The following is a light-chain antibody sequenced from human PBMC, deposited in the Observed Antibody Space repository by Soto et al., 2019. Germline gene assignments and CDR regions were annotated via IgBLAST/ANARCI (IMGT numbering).Light chain of an antibody. CDR1: RSDVGAYNY. V-gene: IGLV2-14*01. Sequence: QSVLTQPASVSGSPGQSIAISCTGTRSDVGAYNYVSWYQQHPGKAPKLMISEVTNRPSGVSDRFSGSKSGNTASLTISRLQAEDEADYYCSSFTSRFTFVFGTGTKVTVL. CDR2: EVT. CDR3: SSFTSRFTFV. J-gene: IGLJ1*01.